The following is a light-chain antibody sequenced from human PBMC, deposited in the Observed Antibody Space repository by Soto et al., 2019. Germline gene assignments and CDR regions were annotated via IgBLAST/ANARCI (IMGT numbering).Light chain of an antibody. CDR3: QKGLT. J-gene: IGKJ3*01. CDR2: AAC. CDR1: QGISNN. V-gene: IGKV1-27*01. Sequence: DIQMTQSPSSLSASVGDRVTITCPASQGISNNLALYPQKPGKFPNLMIYAACTLQSGVPSRFSGSGSGSDFTLTISSMQPEDVATYYCQKGLTFGPGSKVDIK.